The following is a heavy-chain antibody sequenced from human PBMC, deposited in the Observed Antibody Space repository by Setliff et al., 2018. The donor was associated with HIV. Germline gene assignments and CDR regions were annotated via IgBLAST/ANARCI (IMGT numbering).Heavy chain of an antibody. J-gene: IGHJ4*02. V-gene: IGHV4-39*01. CDR1: GDSITSRNYH. Sequence: SETLSLTCAVSGDSITSRNYHWDWVRQPPGKGLEWIGNMFYSGGAYYNPSLKSRLTISVDTSKNQLSLKLSSVTAADTAVYYCARFHQRGYSYGYTDYWGQGTLVTVSS. D-gene: IGHD5-18*01. CDR2: MFYSGGA. CDR3: ARFHQRGYSYGYTDY.